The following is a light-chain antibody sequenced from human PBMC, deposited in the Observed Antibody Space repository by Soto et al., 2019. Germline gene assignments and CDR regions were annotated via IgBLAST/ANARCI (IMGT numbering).Light chain of an antibody. Sequence: QSVLTQPPSVSGAPGQRVTISCTGSSSNIGAGYDVHWYQQLPGTAPKLLIYGNSNRPSGVPDRFSGSKSGTSASLAITGLQAEDEADYYCQSYDSSLSFVFGIGTKLIVL. CDR2: GNS. J-gene: IGLJ1*01. CDR3: QSYDSSLSFV. CDR1: SSNIGAGYD. V-gene: IGLV1-40*01.